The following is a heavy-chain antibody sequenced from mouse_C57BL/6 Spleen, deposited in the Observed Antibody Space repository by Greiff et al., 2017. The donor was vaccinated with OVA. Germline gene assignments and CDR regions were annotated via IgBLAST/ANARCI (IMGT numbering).Heavy chain of an antibody. CDR2: IDPETGGT. J-gene: IGHJ4*01. Sequence: QVQLQQSGAELVRPGASVTLSCKASGYTFTDYEMHWVKQTPVHGLEWIGAIDPETGGTAYNQKFKGKAILTADQSSSTAYMELRSLTSEDSAVYYCTPGGVKDYYARDYWGQGTSVTVSS. CDR3: TPGGVKDYYARDY. CDR1: GYTFTDYE. D-gene: IGHD2-2*01. V-gene: IGHV1-15*01.